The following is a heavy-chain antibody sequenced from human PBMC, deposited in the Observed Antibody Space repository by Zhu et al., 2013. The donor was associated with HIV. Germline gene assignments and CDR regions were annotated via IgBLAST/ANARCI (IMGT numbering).Heavy chain of an antibody. V-gene: IGHV1-69*02. D-gene: IGHD6-6*01. Sequence: QVQLVQSGAEVKKPGSSVKVSCKASGGTFSSYTISWVRQAPGQGLEWMGRIIPILGIANYAQKFQGRVTITADKSTSTAYMELSSLRSEDTAVYYCASETARPQRYINYWGQGTLVTVSS. CDR2: IIPILGIA. CDR3: ASETARPQRYINY. CDR1: GGTFSSYT. J-gene: IGHJ4*02.